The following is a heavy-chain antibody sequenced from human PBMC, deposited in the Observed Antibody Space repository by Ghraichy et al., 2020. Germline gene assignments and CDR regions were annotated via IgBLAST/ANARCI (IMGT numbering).Heavy chain of an antibody. V-gene: IGHV4-31*03. CDR1: GGSISSGGYY. J-gene: IGHJ4*02. CDR3: ARRSRDFWSGHALDY. D-gene: IGHD3-3*01. CDR2: IYYSGST. Sequence: SQTLSLTCTVSGGSISSGGYYWSWIRQHPGKGLEWIGYIYYSGSTYYNPSLKSRVTISVDTSKNQFSLKLSSVTAADTAVYYCARRSRDFWSGHALDYWGQGTLVTVSS.